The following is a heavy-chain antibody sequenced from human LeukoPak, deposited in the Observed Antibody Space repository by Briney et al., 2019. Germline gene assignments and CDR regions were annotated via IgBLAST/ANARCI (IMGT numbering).Heavy chain of an antibody. CDR2: ISNDERNK. CDR1: GFNFHNFA. V-gene: IGHV3-30*04. J-gene: IGHJ4*02. D-gene: IGHD6-19*01. CDR3: ARRIRDSSGCYNFDY. Sequence: GRSLRLSCEASGFNFHNFAMHWVRQAPGKGLEWVAVISNDERNKYYTDSVKGRFTISRDNSKSTVYLQMNSLRPEDTAVYYCARRIRDSSGCYNFDYWGQGALVTVPS.